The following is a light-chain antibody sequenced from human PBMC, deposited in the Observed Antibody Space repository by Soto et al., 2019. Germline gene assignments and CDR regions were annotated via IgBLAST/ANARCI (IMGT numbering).Light chain of an antibody. CDR2: DAS. V-gene: IGKV1-5*01. CDR3: QQYNTYSRT. J-gene: IGKJ1*01. CDR1: QGISSW. Sequence: IRMTQSPSSFSASTGDRVTITCRASQGISSWLAWYQQKPGKAPNLLIFDASSLESGVPSRFSGSGSGTEFTLTISSLQPDDFATYYCQQYNTYSRTFGQGTKVDI.